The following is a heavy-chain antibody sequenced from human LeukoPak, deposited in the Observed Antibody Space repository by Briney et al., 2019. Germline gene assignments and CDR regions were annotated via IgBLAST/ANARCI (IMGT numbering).Heavy chain of an antibody. J-gene: IGHJ4*02. CDR3: ARDAIVRDYSNSDY. Sequence: ASVKVSCKASGYTFTGYYIHWVRQAPGQGLEWMGWNNPNSGGTNYAQKFQGRVTMTRDTSISTAYMELSRLTSDDMAVYYCARDAIVRDYSNSDYWGQGTLVTVSS. V-gene: IGHV1-2*02. D-gene: IGHD4-11*01. CDR1: GYTFTGYY. CDR2: NNPNSGGT.